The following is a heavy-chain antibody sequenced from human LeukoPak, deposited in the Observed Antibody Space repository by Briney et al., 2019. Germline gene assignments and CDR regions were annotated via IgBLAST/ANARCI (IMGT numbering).Heavy chain of an antibody. CDR3: AAERYGGISDCCNFEI. CDR2: NNPNSGGA. V-gene: IGHV1-2*02. D-gene: IGHD4-23*01. CDR1: GYTFTVYY. Sequence: ASVKVSFKASGYTFTVYYMHWVRQAPGQGREGMGWNNPNSGGANYAQKFQGRVTLTRDTSISTAYMELSSLRSEVTAVYYCAAERYGGISDCCNFEIWGQGTMVTVSS. J-gene: IGHJ3*02.